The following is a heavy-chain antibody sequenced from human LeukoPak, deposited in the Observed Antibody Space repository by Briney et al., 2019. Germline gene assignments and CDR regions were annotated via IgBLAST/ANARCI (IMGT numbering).Heavy chain of an antibody. Sequence: SQTLSLTCAISGDSVSSNSAAWNWIRQSPSRGLEWLGRTYYRSRWYNDYAVSVKSRITINPDTSKNQFSLQLNSVTPEDTAVYYCAKTGSTSCYTCIQLWFPEYYFDYWGQGTLVTVSS. V-gene: IGHV6-1*01. D-gene: IGHD2-2*02. CDR1: GDSVSSNSAA. CDR3: AKTGSTSCYTCIQLWFPEYYFDY. J-gene: IGHJ4*02. CDR2: TYYRSRWYN.